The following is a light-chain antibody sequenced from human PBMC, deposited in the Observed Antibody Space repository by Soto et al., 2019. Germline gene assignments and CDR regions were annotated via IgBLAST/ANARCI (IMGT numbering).Light chain of an antibody. Sequence: DIQMTQSPSTLSASVGDRVTITCRASQSISIWLAWYQQKPGKAPKRLIYTASNLERGVPSRFSRSGSGTEFTLTISSLQPDDFATYYGQQHNSYPRTFGQGTKVEIK. CDR1: QSISIW. CDR3: QQHNSYPRT. CDR2: TAS. V-gene: IGKV1-5*03. J-gene: IGKJ1*01.